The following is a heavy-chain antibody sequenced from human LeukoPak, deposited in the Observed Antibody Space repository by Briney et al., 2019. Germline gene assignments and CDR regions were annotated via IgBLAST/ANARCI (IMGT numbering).Heavy chain of an antibody. Sequence: GASVKVSCKASGYTFTSYGISWVRQAPGQGLEWMGWISAYNGNTNYAQKLQGRVTMTTDTSTSTAYMELRSLRSDDTAVYYCARGSSYYYDSSGYYQNFDYWGQGTLVTVSS. D-gene: IGHD3-22*01. J-gene: IGHJ4*02. CDR3: ARGSSYYYDSSGYYQNFDY. CDR2: ISAYNGNT. CDR1: GYTFTSYG. V-gene: IGHV1-18*01.